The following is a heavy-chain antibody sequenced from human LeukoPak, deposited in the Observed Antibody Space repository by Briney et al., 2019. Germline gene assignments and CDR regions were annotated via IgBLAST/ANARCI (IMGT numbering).Heavy chain of an antibody. V-gene: IGHV3-11*06. J-gene: IGHJ4*02. CDR1: GFTFSDYY. D-gene: IGHD4-17*01. CDR2: ISTSSGYA. Sequence: PGGSRRLSCAASGFTFSDYYMTWIRQAPGKGLECVSYISTSSGYANYADSVKGRFTISRDNAKNTLYLQMNSLRADDTAVYYCAWEHYGPDSWGQGTLVTVSS. CDR3: AWEHYGPDS.